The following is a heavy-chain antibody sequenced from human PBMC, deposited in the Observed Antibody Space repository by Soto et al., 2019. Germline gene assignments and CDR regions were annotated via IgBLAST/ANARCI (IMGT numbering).Heavy chain of an antibody. D-gene: IGHD3-9*01. V-gene: IGHV3-30*18. CDR1: GFTFSSYG. CDR2: ISYDGSNK. J-gene: IGHJ6*02. CDR3: AKGRRLYDMNYYYCMDV. Sequence: QVQLVESGGGVVQPGRSLRLSCAASGFTFSSYGMHWVRQAPGKGLALVAVISYDGSNKYYADSVKGRFTISRDNSKNTLYLQMNSLRAEDTAVYYGAKGRRLYDMNYYYCMDVWGQGTTVTVSS.